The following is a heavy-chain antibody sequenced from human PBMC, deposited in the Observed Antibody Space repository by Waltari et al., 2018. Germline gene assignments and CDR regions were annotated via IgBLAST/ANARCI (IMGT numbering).Heavy chain of an antibody. Sequence: EVQLLESGGGLVQPGGSLRLSCAASGFNSSNFPMSWARQAPGKGLEWVADISGSGDITRYADSVKGRFTISRDNSRNTLFLQMNSLRAEDTAVYHCASDDEEHWPFDLDYWGQGIPVTVSS. D-gene: IGHD3-9*01. J-gene: IGHJ4*02. CDR1: GFNSSNFP. V-gene: IGHV3-23*01. CDR3: ASDDEEHWPFDLDY. CDR2: ISGSGDIT.